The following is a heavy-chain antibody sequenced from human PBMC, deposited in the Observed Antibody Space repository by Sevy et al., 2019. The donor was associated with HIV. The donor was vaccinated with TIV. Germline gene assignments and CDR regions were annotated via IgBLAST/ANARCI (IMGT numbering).Heavy chain of an antibody. CDR3: TTDWRYYYDSSGYYPLADFDY. Sequence: GGSLRLSCAASGFTFSNAWMNWDRQAPGKGLEWVGRIKSKTDGGTTDYAAPVKGRFTISRDDSKNTLYLQMNSLKTEDTAVYYCTTDWRYYYDSSGYYPLADFDYWGQGTLVTVSS. V-gene: IGHV3-15*07. D-gene: IGHD3-22*01. CDR2: IKSKTDGGTT. J-gene: IGHJ4*02. CDR1: GFTFSNAW.